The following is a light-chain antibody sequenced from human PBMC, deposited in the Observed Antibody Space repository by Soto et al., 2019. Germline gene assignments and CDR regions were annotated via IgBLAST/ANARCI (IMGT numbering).Light chain of an antibody. CDR3: QQRSNWPIT. J-gene: IGKJ5*01. V-gene: IGKV3D-20*02. CDR2: GAF. CDR1: QSVSSNY. Sequence: EIVLTQSPGTLSLSPGERATFSCRASQSVSSNYLAWYQQKPGQAPRLLIYGAFKRATGIPDRFSGSGSGTDFTLTISSLEPEDFAVYYCQQRSNWPITFGQGTRLEIK.